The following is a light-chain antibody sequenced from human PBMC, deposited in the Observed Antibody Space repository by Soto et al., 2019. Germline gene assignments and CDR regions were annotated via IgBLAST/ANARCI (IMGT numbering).Light chain of an antibody. V-gene: IGKV3-11*01. CDR1: QSVSSS. Sequence: EIVLTQSPATLSLSPGERATLSCRASQSVSSSLAWYQQKTGQAPRLLIYDASNTATGIPARFSGSGSGTDFTLTLSSLEPEDFAVYYCQQRSDWPPTFGQGTKVEIK. J-gene: IGKJ1*01. CDR3: QQRSDWPPT. CDR2: DAS.